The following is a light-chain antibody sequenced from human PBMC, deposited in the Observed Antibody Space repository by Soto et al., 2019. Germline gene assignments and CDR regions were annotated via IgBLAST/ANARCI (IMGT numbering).Light chain of an antibody. Sequence: DIKMNQSPSTLAGSVGDRVTMTCRASQTISSWLAWYQQKPGKAPKLLIYAASSLQSGVPSRFSGSGSGTDFTLTISSLQPEDFATYYCQQANSFPRTFGQGTKVDIK. CDR3: QQANSFPRT. CDR1: QTISSW. CDR2: AAS. J-gene: IGKJ1*01. V-gene: IGKV1-12*01.